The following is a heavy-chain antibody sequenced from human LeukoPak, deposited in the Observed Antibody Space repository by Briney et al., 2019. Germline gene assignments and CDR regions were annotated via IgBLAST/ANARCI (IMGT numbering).Heavy chain of an antibody. V-gene: IGHV4-30-4*01. CDR2: IYYSGST. Sequence: SETLSLTCTVSGGSISSGDYYWSWIRQPPGKGLEWIGYIYYSGSTNYNPSLKSRVTLSVDTSKNQFSLNLSSVTAADTAVYYCARDFHGGGFGDLFYYYYYMDIWGKGTTVTVSS. D-gene: IGHD3-10*01. J-gene: IGHJ6*03. CDR3: ARDFHGGGFGDLFYYYYYMDI. CDR1: GGSISSGDYY.